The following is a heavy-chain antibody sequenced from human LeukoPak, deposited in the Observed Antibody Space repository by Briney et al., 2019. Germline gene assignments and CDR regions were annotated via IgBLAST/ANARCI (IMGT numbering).Heavy chain of an antibody. CDR2: IYYSGST. V-gene: IGHV4-39*01. D-gene: IGHD3-10*01. CDR3: ARHGLSSGSYDY. Sequence: SETLSLTCTVSGASISSYYWSWIRQPPGKGLEWIGSIYYSGSTYYNPSLKSRVTISVDTSKNQFSLKLSSVTAADTAVYYCARHGLSSGSYDYWGQGTLVTVSS. J-gene: IGHJ4*02. CDR1: GASISSYY.